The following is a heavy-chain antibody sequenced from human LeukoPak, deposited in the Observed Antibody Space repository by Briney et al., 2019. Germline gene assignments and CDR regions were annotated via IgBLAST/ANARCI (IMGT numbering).Heavy chain of an antibody. J-gene: IGHJ4*02. CDR1: GFTFSSYA. V-gene: IGHV3-23*01. Sequence: GGSLRLSCAASGFTFSSYAMSWVRQAPGKGLEWVSAISGSGGSTYYADSVKGRFTISRDNSKNTLYLQMNSLRAEDTAVYYCAEGSQQLDSGDYFDYWGQGTLVTVSS. CDR2: ISGSGGST. CDR3: AEGSQQLDSGDYFDY. D-gene: IGHD6-13*01.